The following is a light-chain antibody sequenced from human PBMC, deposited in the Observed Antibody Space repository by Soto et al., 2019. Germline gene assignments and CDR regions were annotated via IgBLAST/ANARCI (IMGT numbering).Light chain of an antibody. CDR2: AAS. CDR1: QSITRF. V-gene: IGKV1-39*01. Sequence: DIQMTQSPSSLSASVGDRVTITCRASQSITRFLNWYQQKPGKAPKLLIYAASTLQTGVPSRFRGSGSGTDFTLTISSLKPEDFATYYCQQNYSPPPITFGQGTRLEIK. J-gene: IGKJ5*01. CDR3: QQNYSPPPIT.